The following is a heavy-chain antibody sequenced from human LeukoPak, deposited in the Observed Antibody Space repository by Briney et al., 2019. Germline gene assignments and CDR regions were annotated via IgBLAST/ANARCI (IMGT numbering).Heavy chain of an antibody. CDR1: GYRFSTYW. J-gene: IGHJ4*02. CDR2: IYPYDSDP. Sequence: GESLKISCKGSGYRFSTYWIAWVRQMPGKGLEWMGVIYPYDSDPTYSPSFQGQVSISADKSISTAYLQWSSLKAPDTAMYYCARQTTTAVPFDYWGQGTLVTVSS. CDR3: ARQTTTAVPFDY. V-gene: IGHV5-51*01. D-gene: IGHD4-23*01.